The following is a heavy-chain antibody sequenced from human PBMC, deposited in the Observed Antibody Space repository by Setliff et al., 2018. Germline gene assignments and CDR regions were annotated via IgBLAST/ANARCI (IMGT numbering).Heavy chain of an antibody. D-gene: IGHD4-4*01. Sequence: ASVKVSCKASGYTFTSYGISWVRQAPGQGLEWMGWISAYNGNTNYAQKLQGRVTMTTDTSTSTAYMELRSLRSDDTAVYYCARALLPIYDYSNYEEENYAFDIWGQGTMVTVSS. J-gene: IGHJ3*02. V-gene: IGHV1-18*01. CDR1: GYTFTSYG. CDR3: ARALLPIYDYSNYEEENYAFDI. CDR2: ISAYNGNT.